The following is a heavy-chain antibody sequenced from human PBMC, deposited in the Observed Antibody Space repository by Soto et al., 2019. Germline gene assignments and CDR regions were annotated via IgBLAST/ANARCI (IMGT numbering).Heavy chain of an antibody. J-gene: IGHJ4*02. V-gene: IGHV3-30*18. CDR2: ISYDGSNK. CDR3: AKIVSSSSWQLIDY. CDR1: GFTFSSYG. D-gene: IGHD6-13*01. Sequence: QVQLVESGGGVVQPGRSLRLSCAASGFTFSSYGMHWVRQAPGKGLVWVAVISYDGSNKYYADSVKGRFTISRDNSKNTLYLQMNSLRAEDTAVYYCAKIVSSSSWQLIDYWGQGTLVTVSS.